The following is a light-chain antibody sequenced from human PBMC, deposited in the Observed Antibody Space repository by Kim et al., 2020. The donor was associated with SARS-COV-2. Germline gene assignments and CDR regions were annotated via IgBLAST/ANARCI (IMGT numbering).Light chain of an antibody. CDR3: QQSYITPFT. Sequence: ASVGGRVNITCRTTQSISSHLNWYQPKPGRAPNLLISAASTLQGGVPSRFSGSGSETDFTLTISSLQPEDFATYFCQQSYITPFTFGPGTKVDIK. CDR2: AAS. CDR1: QSISSH. J-gene: IGKJ3*01. V-gene: IGKV1-39*01.